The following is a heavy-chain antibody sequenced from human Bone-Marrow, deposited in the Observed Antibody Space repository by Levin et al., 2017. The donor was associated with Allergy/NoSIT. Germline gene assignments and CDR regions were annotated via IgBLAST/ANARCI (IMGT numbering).Heavy chain of an antibody. J-gene: IGHJ6*03. CDR1: GFTFSSYG. CDR2: ISYDGSNK. D-gene: IGHD3-3*01. V-gene: IGHV3-30*18. Sequence: PGGSLRLSCAASGFTFSSYGMHWVRQAPGKGLEWVAVISYDGSNKYYADSVKGRFTISRDNSKNTLYLQMNSLRAEDTAVYYCAKDGFAIFGVVISYMDVWGKGTTVTVSS. CDR3: AKDGFAIFGVVISYMDV.